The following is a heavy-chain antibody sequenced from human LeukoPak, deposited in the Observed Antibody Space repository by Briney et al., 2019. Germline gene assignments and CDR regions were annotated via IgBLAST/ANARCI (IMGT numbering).Heavy chain of an antibody. CDR2: IHPGDSDT. CDR3: ARHGVGSSWFGFDY. D-gene: IGHD6-13*01. V-gene: IGHV5-51*01. J-gene: IGHJ4*02. Sequence: GESLKISCKVSGYIFTTYWIGWGRQMPGKGLEWMGIIHPGDSDTRYNPSIQGQVTISADKSISTAYLLWSSLKASDTAMYYCARHGVGSSWFGFDYWGQGTLVTVSS. CDR1: GYIFTTYW.